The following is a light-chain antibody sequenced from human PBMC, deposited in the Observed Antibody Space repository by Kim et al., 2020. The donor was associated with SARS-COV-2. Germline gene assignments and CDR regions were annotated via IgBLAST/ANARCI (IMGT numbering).Light chain of an antibody. CDR3: QSYDSSNQV. Sequence: GKPVTTYSPRTSGSIASNYGLWYRQRPGSAPTTVIYEDNQRPSGVPDRFSGSIDSSSNSASLTISGLKTEDEADYYCQSYDSSNQVFGGGTQLTVL. CDR1: SGSIASNY. J-gene: IGLJ3*02. V-gene: IGLV6-57*03. CDR2: EDN.